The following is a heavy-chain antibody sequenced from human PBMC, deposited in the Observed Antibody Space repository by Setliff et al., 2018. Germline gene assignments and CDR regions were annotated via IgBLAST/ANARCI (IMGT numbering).Heavy chain of an antibody. Sequence: GSLRLSCAASGFTFGTYAINWVRQAPGKGLEWVSAISGSGGATYYTDSVKGRFTISRDNSKNTLYLQMNSLRVDDTAVYYCVGDPPQSGYAFAIWGQGTMVTVSS. CDR2: ISGSGGAT. CDR3: VGDPPQSGYAFAI. D-gene: IGHD7-27*01. CDR1: GFTFGTYA. V-gene: IGHV3-23*01. J-gene: IGHJ3*02.